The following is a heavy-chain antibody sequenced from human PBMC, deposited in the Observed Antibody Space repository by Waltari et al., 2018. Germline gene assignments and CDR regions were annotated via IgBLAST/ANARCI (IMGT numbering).Heavy chain of an antibody. CDR1: GFTFRNYG. Sequence: AQLVESGGGVVQPGRSLRLSCAASGFTFRNYGMIWVRQAPGKGLEWVALIWPDGSDDDYIDSVRGRFTISRDNAKNTLYLQMTSLRAEDTAVYYCARDSDSSGLHWYFDLWGRGTLVTVSS. V-gene: IGHV3-33*01. CDR2: IWPDGSDD. CDR3: ARDSDSSGLHWYFDL. D-gene: IGHD1-26*01. J-gene: IGHJ2*01.